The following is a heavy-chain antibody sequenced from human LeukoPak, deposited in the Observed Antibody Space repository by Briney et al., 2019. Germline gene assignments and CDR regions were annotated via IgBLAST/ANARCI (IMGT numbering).Heavy chain of an antibody. CDR3: ARGDDAFDF. Sequence: SVKVSCKASGGTFSSYAISWVRQAPGQGLEWMGGIIPIFGTANYAQKLQGRVTVTTDTSTSTIYMELRSLRSDDTAVYYCARGDDAFDFWGQGTMVTVSS. J-gene: IGHJ3*01. V-gene: IGHV1-69*05. CDR1: GGTFSSYA. CDR2: IIPIFGTA.